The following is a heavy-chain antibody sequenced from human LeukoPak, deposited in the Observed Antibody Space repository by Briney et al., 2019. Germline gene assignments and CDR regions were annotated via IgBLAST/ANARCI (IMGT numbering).Heavy chain of an antibody. CDR3: AKVPEGIAEN. J-gene: IGHJ4*02. Sequence: PGRSLRLSCAASGFTFSSYAMHWVRQAPGKGLEWVAVISYDGSNKYYADSVKGRFTISRDNSKNTLYLQMNSLRAEDTAVYYCAKVPEGIAENWGQGTLVTVSS. CDR1: GFTFSSYA. V-gene: IGHV3-30*04. CDR2: ISYDGSNK. D-gene: IGHD6-13*01.